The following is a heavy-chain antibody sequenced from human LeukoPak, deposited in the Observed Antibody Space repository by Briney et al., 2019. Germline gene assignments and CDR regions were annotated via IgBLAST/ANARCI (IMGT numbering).Heavy chain of an antibody. Sequence: SETLSLTCAVYGGSFSGYYWSWIRQPPGKGLEWIGEINHSGSTNYNPSLKSRVAISVDTSKNQFSLKLSSVTAADTAVYYCARVDSSNWYEYRGYFDYWGQGTLVTVSS. CDR2: INHSGST. V-gene: IGHV4-34*01. CDR1: GGSFSGYY. D-gene: IGHD6-13*01. CDR3: ARVDSSNWYEYRGYFDY. J-gene: IGHJ4*02.